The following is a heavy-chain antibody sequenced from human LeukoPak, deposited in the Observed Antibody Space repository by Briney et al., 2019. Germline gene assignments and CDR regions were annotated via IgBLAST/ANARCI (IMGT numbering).Heavy chain of an antibody. V-gene: IGHV4-4*07. CDR3: AREDYCGSGSYYLVFPNSWFDP. CDR1: GGSISSYY. CDR2: IYTSGST. Sequence: PSETLSLTCSVSGGSISSYYWSWIRQPAGKGLEWIGRIYTSGSTNYNPSLKSRVTMSVDTSKNQFSLKLSSVTAADTAVYYCAREDYCGSGSYYLVFPNSWFDPWGQGTLVTVSS. J-gene: IGHJ5*02. D-gene: IGHD3-10*01.